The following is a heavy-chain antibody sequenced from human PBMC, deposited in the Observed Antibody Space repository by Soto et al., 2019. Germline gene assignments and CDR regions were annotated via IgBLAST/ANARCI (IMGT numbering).Heavy chain of an antibody. CDR3: TGGALDYYYGMDV. CDR1: GGTFSDYA. CDR2: IIPILGSA. Sequence: SVKVSCKASGGTFSDYAINWVRQAPGQGLEWMGGIIPILGSANYAQKCQGRVTITADESTSTAYMALSSLRSEDTALYYCTGGALDYYYGMDVWGQGTTVTVSS. V-gene: IGHV1-69*13. D-gene: IGHD2-8*02. J-gene: IGHJ6*02.